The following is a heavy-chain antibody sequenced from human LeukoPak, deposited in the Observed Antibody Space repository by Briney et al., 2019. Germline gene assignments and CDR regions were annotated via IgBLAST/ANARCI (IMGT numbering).Heavy chain of an antibody. CDR1: GFTFSSYA. CDR2: ISYDGSNK. D-gene: IGHD4-23*01. CDR3: ASALRWSFDY. V-gene: IGHV3-30-3*01. J-gene: IGHJ4*02. Sequence: PGGSLRLSCAASGFTFSSYAMHWVRQAPGKGLEWVAVISYDGSNKYYADSVKGRFTISRDNSKNTLYLQMNSLRAEDTAVYYCASALRWSFDYWGQGTLVTVSS.